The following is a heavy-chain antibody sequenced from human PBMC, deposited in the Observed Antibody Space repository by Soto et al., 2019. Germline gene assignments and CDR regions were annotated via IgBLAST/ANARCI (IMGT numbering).Heavy chain of an antibody. CDR2: IVPLFRTT. CDR3: ARGGYSSTWSNLLDRSGLDV. Sequence: SVKVSCKTSGGTFSSYAISWVRQAPGQGLEWMGGIVPLFRTTNYAQKFQGRVTITADTSTCTVYMELSGLRSGDTAVYYCARGGYSSTWSNLLDRSGLDVWGQGTTVTVSS. J-gene: IGHJ6*02. CDR1: GGTFSSYA. V-gene: IGHV1-69*06. D-gene: IGHD6-13*01.